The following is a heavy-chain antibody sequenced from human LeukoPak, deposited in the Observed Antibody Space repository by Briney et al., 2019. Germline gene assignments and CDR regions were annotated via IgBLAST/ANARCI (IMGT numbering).Heavy chain of an antibody. CDR3: ARGRPDTSVPRTYYMDV. J-gene: IGHJ6*03. D-gene: IGHD5-18*01. Sequence: ASVKVSCKASGYTFTSFDIFWVRQATGQGLEWMGWMSPNSGNTGSAQKFQGRVTFTRDTSISTSFMELSSLRSEDTAIYYCARGRPDTSVPRTYYMDVWGKGTTVTVSS. V-gene: IGHV1-8*01. CDR2: MSPNSGNT. CDR1: GYTFTSFD.